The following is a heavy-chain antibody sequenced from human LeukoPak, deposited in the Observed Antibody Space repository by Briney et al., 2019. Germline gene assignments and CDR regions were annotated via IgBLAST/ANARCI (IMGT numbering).Heavy chain of an antibody. D-gene: IGHD3-16*01. CDR1: GFTFSSYA. CDR2: ISDSGSGGNT. V-gene: IGHV3-23*01. Sequence: GGSLRLSCAASGFTFSSYAMSWVRQAPGKGLEWVSTISDSGSGGNTYYADSVKGRFTISRDNSKNTLYLQMNSLRAEDTAVYYCAKAFRGLREYYYYMDVWGKGTTVTVSS. CDR3: AKAFRGLREYYYYMDV. J-gene: IGHJ6*03.